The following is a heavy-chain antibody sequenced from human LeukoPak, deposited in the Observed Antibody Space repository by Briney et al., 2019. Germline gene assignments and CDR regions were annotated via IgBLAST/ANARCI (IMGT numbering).Heavy chain of an antibody. Sequence: ASVKVSCKASGYTFTGYYMHWVRQAPGQGLEWMGCINPSSGGTNYAQKFQGRVTMTRDTSISTAYMELSRLRSDDTAVYYCARLTYYDFWSGYNYAFDIWGQGTTVTVSS. V-gene: IGHV1-2*02. CDR2: INPSSGGT. J-gene: IGHJ3*02. D-gene: IGHD3-3*01. CDR3: ARLTYYDFWSGYNYAFDI. CDR1: GYTFTGYY.